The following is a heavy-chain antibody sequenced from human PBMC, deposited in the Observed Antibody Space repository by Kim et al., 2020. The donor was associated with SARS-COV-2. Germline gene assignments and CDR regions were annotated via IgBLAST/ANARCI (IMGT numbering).Heavy chain of an antibody. D-gene: IGHD3-10*01. V-gene: IGHV1-18*01. CDR2: ISAYNGNT. CDR3: ARTGKGIWFGELLVKKPVINWFDP. CDR1: GYTFTSYG. Sequence: ASVKVCCKASGYTFTSYGISWVRQAPGQGLEWMGWISAYNGNTNYAQKLQGRVTMTTDTSTSTAYMELRSLRSDDTAVYYCARTGKGIWFGELLVKKPVINWFDPWGQGTLVTVSS. J-gene: IGHJ5*02.